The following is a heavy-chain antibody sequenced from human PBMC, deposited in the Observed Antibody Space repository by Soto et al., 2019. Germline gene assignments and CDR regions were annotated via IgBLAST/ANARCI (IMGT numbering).Heavy chain of an antibody. V-gene: IGHV1-69*02. CDR2: IIPILGIA. J-gene: IGHJ5*02. CDR1: GGTFSSYT. CDR3: ARALLWFGDPHKSNWFDP. Sequence: QVQLVQSGAEVKKPGSSVKVSCKASGGTFSSYTISWVRQAPGQGLEWMGRIIPILGIANYAKKFQGRVTITAAKSQRTAYMALSSLRSEDAAVYYCARALLWFGDPHKSNWFDPWGQGTLVTVSS. D-gene: IGHD3-10*01.